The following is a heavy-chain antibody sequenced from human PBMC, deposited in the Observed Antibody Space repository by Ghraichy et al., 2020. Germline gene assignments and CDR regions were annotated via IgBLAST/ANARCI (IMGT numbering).Heavy chain of an antibody. V-gene: IGHV6-1*01. CDR3: VRGWGRTGFDN. Sequence: SQTLSLTCAISGDSVNSAAWNWIRQSPSRGLEWLGRTYYASKWITNYAVSVKSRITVSPDTSKNHVFLQLKSVTPEDTGVYFCVRGWGRTGFDNWGQRTLVTVSS. CDR2: TYYASKWIT. J-gene: IGHJ4*02. D-gene: IGHD2-8*02. CDR1: GDSVNSAA.